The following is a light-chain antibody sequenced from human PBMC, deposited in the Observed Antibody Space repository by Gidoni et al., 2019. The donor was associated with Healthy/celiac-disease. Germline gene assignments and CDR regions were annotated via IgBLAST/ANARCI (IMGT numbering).Light chain of an antibody. V-gene: IGLV3-1*01. CDR3: QAWDSSTVV. CDR2: QDS. J-gene: IGLJ2*01. CDR1: KLGDKY. Sequence: SYELTQPPSVSVSPGQTASITCSGDKLGDKYACWYQQKPCQSPVLVIYQDSKRPSGIPERFSCSNSGNTATLTIRGTQAMDEADYYCQAWDSSTVVFGGGTKLTVL.